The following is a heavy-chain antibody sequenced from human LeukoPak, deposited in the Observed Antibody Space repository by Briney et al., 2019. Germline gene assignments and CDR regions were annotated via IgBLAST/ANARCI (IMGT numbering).Heavy chain of an antibody. D-gene: IGHD3-3*01. CDR3: ARGFWNRGTWGPYYFDY. V-gene: IGHV1-3*01. CDR2: INAGNGNT. J-gene: IGHJ4*02. Sequence: ASVKVSCKGSGYTFTGYAMQWVRQAPRQRLEWMGWINAGNGNTKYSQKFQGRFTITRDTSAGTAYMDLSSLRSEDTAVYYCARGFWNRGTWGPYYFDYWGQGTLVTVSS. CDR1: GYTFTGYA.